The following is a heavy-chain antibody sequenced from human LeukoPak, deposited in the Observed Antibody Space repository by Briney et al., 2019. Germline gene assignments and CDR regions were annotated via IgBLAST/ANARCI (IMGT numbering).Heavy chain of an antibody. V-gene: IGHV3-33*01. CDR3: ARFVGSDYTGSFDL. CDR2: IWYDGSNP. Sequence: PGTSLRLSCAGSGFRFGSHGMHWVRQAPGKGLEWLGYIWYDGSNPDYVDPVKGRFTISRDNSKNTVYLQMNSLRAEDTAVYHCARFVGSDYTGSFDLWGQGTPVTVSS. D-gene: IGHD3-10*01. CDR1: GFRFGSHG. J-gene: IGHJ4*02.